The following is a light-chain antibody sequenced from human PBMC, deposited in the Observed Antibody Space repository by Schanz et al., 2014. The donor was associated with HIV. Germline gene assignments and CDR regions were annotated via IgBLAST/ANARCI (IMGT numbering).Light chain of an antibody. J-gene: IGLJ2*01. Sequence: QSALTQPPSASGSPGQSVTISCTGTSSDVGGYNYVSWYQQHPGKAPKLMIYEVSERPSGVPDRFSGSKSGNTASLTVSGLQADDEADYYCTSYGGSNNLLFGGGTKLTVL. CDR3: TSYGGSNNLL. CDR2: EVS. V-gene: IGLV2-8*01. CDR1: SSDVGGYNY.